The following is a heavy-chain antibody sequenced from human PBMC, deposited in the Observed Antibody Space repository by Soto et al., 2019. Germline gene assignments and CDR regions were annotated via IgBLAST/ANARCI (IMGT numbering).Heavy chain of an antibody. D-gene: IGHD6-19*01. CDR2: ISPYSGET. V-gene: IGHV1-18*04. J-gene: IGHJ4*02. CDR3: ARGPVAGSDF. CDR1: GYTFTSYG. Sequence: GASVKGSCQASGYTFTSYGIVWGRQAPGQGLEWMGWISPYSGETRYAEKFQDRVTLTTDTSTKTAYMDLRNLKSDDTAVYWCARGPVAGSDFWGQGTLVTVSS.